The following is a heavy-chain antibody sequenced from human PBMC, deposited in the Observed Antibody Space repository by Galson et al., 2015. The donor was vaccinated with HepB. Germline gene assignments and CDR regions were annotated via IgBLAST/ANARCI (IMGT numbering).Heavy chain of an antibody. CDR3: ARGSGYGDYFDY. V-gene: IGHV3-30-3*01. CDR1: GFTFSDYA. Sequence: SLRLSCAASGFTFSDYAMHWVRQAPGKGLEWMAVISYDGNNKIYGDSVKGRFTISRDNSKDTLYLQISSLRPEDTAVYYCARGSGYGDYFDYWGQGTLVTVSS. D-gene: IGHD5-12*01. CDR2: ISYDGNNK. J-gene: IGHJ4*02.